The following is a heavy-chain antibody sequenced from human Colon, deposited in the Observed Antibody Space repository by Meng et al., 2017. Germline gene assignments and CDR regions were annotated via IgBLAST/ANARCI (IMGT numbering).Heavy chain of an antibody. Sequence: TVRDCGTTLLKSTQSLTVTSTFSGFAISTVGLGVCWVRQPPGKTLKLLGTLNWDETKRYNPSLKSRLTINRDTSKNQVVLTMNNMGPVYTATYYCVRREGGDIFEYWGQGALVTVSS. CDR2: LNWDETK. CDR1: GFAISTVGLG. V-gene: IGHV2-5*02. CDR3: VRREGGDIFEY. D-gene: IGHD3-10*01. J-gene: IGHJ4*02.